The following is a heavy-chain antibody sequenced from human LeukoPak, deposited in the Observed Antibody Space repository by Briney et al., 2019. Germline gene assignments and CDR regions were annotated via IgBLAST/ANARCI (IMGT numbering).Heavy chain of an antibody. CDR1: GFTFNSYW. CDR2: INSDGSGT. Sequence: GGSLRLSCAASGFTFNSYWMHWVRHAPGKRLVWVSRINSDGSGTSDADFVKGRFTISRDNSKNTLYLQMNSLRAEDTAMYYCARDRLTNDAFDIWGQGTMVTVSS. J-gene: IGHJ3*02. V-gene: IGHV3-74*01. CDR3: ARDRLTNDAFDI. D-gene: IGHD2-8*01.